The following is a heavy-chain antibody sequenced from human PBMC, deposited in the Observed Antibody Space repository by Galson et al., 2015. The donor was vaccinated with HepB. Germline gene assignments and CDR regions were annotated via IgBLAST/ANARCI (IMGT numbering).Heavy chain of an antibody. D-gene: IGHD6-13*01. CDR3: AREGRSRSWSSSYYGMEV. CDR2: ISGSGGST. CDR1: GFTFSSYA. Sequence: SLRLSCAASGFTFSSYAMSWVRQAPGKGLEWVSAISGSGGSTYYADSVKGRLTISRDNSKNTLYLQMNSLRAEDTAVYYCAREGRSRSWSSSYYGMEVGGQGTTVPVSS. V-gene: IGHV3-23*01. J-gene: IGHJ6*02.